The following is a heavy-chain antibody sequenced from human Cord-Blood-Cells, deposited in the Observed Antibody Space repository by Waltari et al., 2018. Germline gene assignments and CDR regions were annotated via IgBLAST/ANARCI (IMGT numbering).Heavy chain of an antibody. CDR3: ARGGGRDMRDGYNDY. CDR1: GFTVSSNY. D-gene: IGHD5-12*01. J-gene: IGHJ4*02. Sequence: EVQLVESGGGLIQPVGSLRLSCAASGFTVSSNYMSWVRQAPGKGLEWFSVIYSGGSTYYADSVKGRFTISRDNSKNTLYLQMNSLRAEDTAVYYCARGGGRDMRDGYNDYWGQGTLVTVSS. CDR2: IYSGGST. V-gene: IGHV3-53*01.